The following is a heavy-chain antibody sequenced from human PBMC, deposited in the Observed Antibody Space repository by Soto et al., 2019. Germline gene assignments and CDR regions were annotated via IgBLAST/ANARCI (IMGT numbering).Heavy chain of an antibody. Sequence: QTLSLTCAISGDSVSSNTATWNWIRQSPSRGLEWLGRTYYKSKWYTDSAISVKSRIVINPDTSKNQISLQLKSVTTEDAAVYYCARARGIVVTVQGIDCWGQGTLVTASS. CDR2: TYYKSKWYT. D-gene: IGHD6-19*01. CDR1: GDSVSSNTAT. J-gene: IGHJ4*02. V-gene: IGHV6-1*01. CDR3: ARARGIVVTVQGIDC.